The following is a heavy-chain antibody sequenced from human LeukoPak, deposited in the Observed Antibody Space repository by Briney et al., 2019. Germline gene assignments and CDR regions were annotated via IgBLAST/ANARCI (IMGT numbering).Heavy chain of an antibody. Sequence: PSETLSLTCTVSGYSISSGYYWGWIRQPPGKGLEWIGSIYHSGSTYYNPSLKSRVTISVDTSKNQFSLKLGSVTAADTAVYYCASVPATAPYTDFYYYYMDVWGKGTTVTVSS. D-gene: IGHD2-2*01. CDR3: ASVPATAPYTDFYYYYMDV. CDR1: GYSISSGYY. CDR2: IYHSGST. J-gene: IGHJ6*03. V-gene: IGHV4-38-2*02.